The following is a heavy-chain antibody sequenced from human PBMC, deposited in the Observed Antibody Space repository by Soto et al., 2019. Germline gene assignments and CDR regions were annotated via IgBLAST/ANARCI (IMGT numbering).Heavy chain of an antibody. CDR3: AKDLTRQLAYWLDP. Sequence: ASVKVSCKASGFSFTGYYIHWLRQAPGQGLEWMGWINAHSGGTEYAQKFRGRVTLTRDTSIATAYLTLTSLTSDDTALYYCAKDLTRQLAYWLDPWGQGTQVTVSS. J-gene: IGHJ5*02. CDR1: GFSFTGYY. V-gene: IGHV1-2*02. D-gene: IGHD6-6*01. CDR2: INAHSGGT.